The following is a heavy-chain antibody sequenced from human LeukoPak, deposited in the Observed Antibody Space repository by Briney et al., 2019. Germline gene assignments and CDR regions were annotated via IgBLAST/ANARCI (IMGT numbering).Heavy chain of an antibody. D-gene: IGHD5-18*01. V-gene: IGHV3-23*01. J-gene: IGHJ4*02. Sequence: PGGSLRLSCAASGFTFSSYGMSWVRQAPGKGLEWVSGISAGGGSTYYADSVKGRFTISRDNSKNTLYLQMNSLRAEDTAVYYCAKGDKPVIAMVKFDYWGQGTLVTVSS. CDR3: AKGDKPVIAMVKFDY. CDR1: GFTFSSYG. CDR2: ISAGGGST.